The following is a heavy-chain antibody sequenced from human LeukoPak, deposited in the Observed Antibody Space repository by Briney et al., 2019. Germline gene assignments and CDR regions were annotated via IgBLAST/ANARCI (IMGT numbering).Heavy chain of an antibody. CDR2: TYQRSKWYN. CDR1: GDSFSINSAA. J-gene: IGHJ4*02. V-gene: IGHV6-1*01. CDR3: ARVYCSGGSCYPPLHFDY. Sequence: SQTLSLTCAISGDSFSINSAAWNWIRQSPSRGLEWLGRTYQRSKWYNDYAVSVKSRITINPDISKNQFSLKLSSVTAADTAVYYCARVYCSGGSCYPPLHFDYWGQGTLVTVSS. D-gene: IGHD2-15*01.